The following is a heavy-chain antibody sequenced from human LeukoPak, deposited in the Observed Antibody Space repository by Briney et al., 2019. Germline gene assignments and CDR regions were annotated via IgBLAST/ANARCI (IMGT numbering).Heavy chain of an antibody. J-gene: IGHJ5*01. CDR3: VRHDGRGGATMGAFDS. CDR2: IYYSGST. Sequence: SKTLSLTCTVSGGSISSYYWSWIRQPPGKGLEWIGYIYYSGSTNYNPSLKSRVTISVDTSKNQFSLKLSSVTAADTAVYYCVRHDGRGGATMGAFDSWGQGSLVTVSS. D-gene: IGHD5-12*01. V-gene: IGHV4-59*08. CDR1: GGSISSYY.